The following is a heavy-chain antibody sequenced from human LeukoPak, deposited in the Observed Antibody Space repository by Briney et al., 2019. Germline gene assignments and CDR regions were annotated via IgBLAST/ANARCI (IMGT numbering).Heavy chain of an antibody. CDR3: AKDQRWESPHYLDS. V-gene: IGHV3-23*01. Sequence: GGSLRLSCTASGVTLSSYAMSWARQAPGKGLEWVSGISSSGSGGNTYYADSVRGRFTISGDNSKNTLYVQMNSLRDEDTALYYCAKDQRWESPHYLDSWGQGTLVTVSS. CDR2: ISSSGSGGNT. D-gene: IGHD1-26*01. CDR1: GVTLSSYA. J-gene: IGHJ4*02.